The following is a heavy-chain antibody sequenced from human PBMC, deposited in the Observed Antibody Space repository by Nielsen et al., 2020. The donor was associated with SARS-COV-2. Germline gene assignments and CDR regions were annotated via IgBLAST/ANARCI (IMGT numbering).Heavy chain of an antibody. CDR2: ISGSGGST. CDR3: AGRPVAAAGTSDY. J-gene: IGHJ4*02. Sequence: GESLKISCAASGFTFSSYAMSWVRQAPGKGLEWVSAISGSGGSTYYADSVKGRFTISRDNSKNTLYLQMNSLRAEDTAVYYCAGRPVAAAGTSDYWGQGTLVTVSS. D-gene: IGHD6-13*01. CDR1: GFTFSSYA. V-gene: IGHV3-23*01.